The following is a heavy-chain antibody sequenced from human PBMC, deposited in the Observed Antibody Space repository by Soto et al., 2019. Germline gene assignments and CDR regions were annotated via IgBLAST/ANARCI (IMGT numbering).Heavy chain of an antibody. CDR2: ISYDGSNK. CDR3: AKDFGLITMIARLGY. V-gene: IGHV3-30*18. CDR1: GFTFSSYG. Sequence: GGSLRLSCAASGFTFSSYGMHWVRQAPGKGLEWVAVISYDGSNKYYADSVKGRFTISRDNSKNTLYLQMNSLRAEDTAVYYCAKDFGLITMIARLGYWGQGTLVTVSS. J-gene: IGHJ4*02. D-gene: IGHD3-22*01.